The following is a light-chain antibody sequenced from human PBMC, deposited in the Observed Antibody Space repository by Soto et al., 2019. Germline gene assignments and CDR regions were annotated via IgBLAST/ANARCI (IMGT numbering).Light chain of an antibody. CDR2: GGS. J-gene: IGKJ1*01. V-gene: IGKV3-20*01. Sequence: EIVLTQSPGTLSLSPGERATLSCRASQSFSSNYLAWYQQKPGQAPRLLLYGGSSRATGTPDRFSGSGSGTDFTLTISRLDPEDFAVYYCPQYGSSPRTFGQGTKVEI. CDR3: PQYGSSPRT. CDR1: QSFSSNY.